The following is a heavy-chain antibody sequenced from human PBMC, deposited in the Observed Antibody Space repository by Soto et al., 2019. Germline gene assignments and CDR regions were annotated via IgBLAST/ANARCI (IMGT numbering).Heavy chain of an antibody. V-gene: IGHV3-30*18. CDR2: ISYDGSKT. Sequence: QVQLVESGGSVVQPGTSLRLSCAASGFTFSSSGMHWVRHAPGKGLEWVAVISYDGSKTYYADSVKGRFTVSRDNSKNSLSLQMNSLRAEDTAIYYCAKDNVKGVVTDTPCENWGQGTLVTVSS. CDR1: GFTFSSSG. J-gene: IGHJ4*02. D-gene: IGHD2-21*02. CDR3: AKDNVKGVVTDTPCEN.